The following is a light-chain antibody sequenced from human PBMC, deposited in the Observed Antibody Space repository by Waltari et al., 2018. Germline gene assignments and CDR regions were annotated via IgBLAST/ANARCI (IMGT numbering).Light chain of an antibody. V-gene: IGLV2-14*01. CDR2: DVS. CDR1: SSDVGAYNY. Sequence: QSALTQPASVSGSPGQSITISCTGTSSDVGAYNYVAWYQQHPGKAPKLMIYDVSNRPSGGSNRFSGSKSGNTASLTISGLQAEDEADYYCSSYTSSSTLDVVFGGGTELTVL. CDR3: SSYTSSSTLDVV. J-gene: IGLJ2*01.